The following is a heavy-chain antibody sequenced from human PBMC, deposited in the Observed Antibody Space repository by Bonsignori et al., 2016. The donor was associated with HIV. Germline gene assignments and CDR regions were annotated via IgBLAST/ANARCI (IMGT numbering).Heavy chain of an antibody. V-gene: IGHV3-9*01. CDR2: ISWNSGSI. CDR3: TKDIGYWYTSGWYGYFDS. Sequence: WIRQPPGKGLEWVSGISWNSGSIGYADSVKGRFTISRDNAKNSLYLQMNSLRAEDTALYYCTKDIGYWYTSGWYGYFDSWGQGTLVTVSS. J-gene: IGHJ4*02. D-gene: IGHD6-19*01.